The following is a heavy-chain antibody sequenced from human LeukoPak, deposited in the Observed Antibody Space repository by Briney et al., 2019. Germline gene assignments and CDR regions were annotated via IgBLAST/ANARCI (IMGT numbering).Heavy chain of an antibody. CDR2: ISAYNGNT. CDR1: GYTCTSYG. J-gene: IGHJ6*03. D-gene: IGHD2-8*01. CDR3: ARDPHCTNGVCYLDYYYYYMDV. Sequence: ASVKVSCKASGYTCTSYGISWVRQAPGQGLEWMGWISAYNGNTNYAQKFQGRVTMTTDTSTSTAYTEPRSLRSDDTAVYYCARDPHCTNGVCYLDYYYYYMDVWGKGTTVTVSS. V-gene: IGHV1-18*01.